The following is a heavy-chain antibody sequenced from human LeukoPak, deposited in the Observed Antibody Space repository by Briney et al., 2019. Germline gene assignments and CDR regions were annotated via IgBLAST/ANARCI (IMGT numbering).Heavy chain of an antibody. D-gene: IGHD1-7*01. Sequence: GASVKVSCKASGYTFTGYYMQWVSHAPGQGLERMGWINLNSGSTNYAQNFQSSVTMIRETSISTAYMELSRLRSDDTAVYYCARITGTTGFDYYYYMDVWGKGTTVTVSS. V-gene: IGHV1-2*02. CDR3: ARITGTTGFDYYYYMDV. J-gene: IGHJ6*03. CDR1: GYTFTGYY. CDR2: INLNSGST.